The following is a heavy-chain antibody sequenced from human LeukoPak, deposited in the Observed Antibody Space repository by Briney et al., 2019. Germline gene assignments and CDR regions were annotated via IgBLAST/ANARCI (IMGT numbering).Heavy chain of an antibody. Sequence: GGPLRLSCSASGFTFSSYAMHWVRQAPGKGLEYVSAISSNGGSTYYADSVKGSFTISRDNSKNTLYLQMSSLRAEDTAVYYCVKHYDILTGLGYYFDYWGQGTLVTVSS. CDR3: VKHYDILTGLGYYFDY. CDR2: ISSNGGST. D-gene: IGHD3-9*01. CDR1: GFTFSSYA. J-gene: IGHJ4*02. V-gene: IGHV3-64D*06.